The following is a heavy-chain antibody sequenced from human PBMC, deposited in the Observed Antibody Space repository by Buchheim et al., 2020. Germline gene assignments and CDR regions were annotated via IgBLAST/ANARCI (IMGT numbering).Heavy chain of an antibody. CDR1: GFTFSSYE. V-gene: IGHV3-48*03. CDR2: ISSSGSTI. J-gene: IGHJ4*02. Sequence: EVQLVESGGGLVQPGGSLRLSCAASGFTFSSYEMNWVRQAPGKGLEWVSYISSSGSTIYYAESVKGRFTISRDNAKNSLYLQMNSLRAGDTAVYYCARDVLLEGLFPSFDYWGQGTL. D-gene: IGHD2-21*01. CDR3: ARDVLLEGLFPSFDY.